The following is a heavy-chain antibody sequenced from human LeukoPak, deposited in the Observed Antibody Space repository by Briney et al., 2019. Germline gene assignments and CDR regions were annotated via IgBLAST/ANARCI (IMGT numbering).Heavy chain of an antibody. Sequence: SETLSLTCAVYGGSLSGYYWSWIRQPPRKGLEWIGEINHSGSTNYNPSLKSRVTISVDTSKNQFSLKLSSVTAADTAVYYCARRPPLHIAVAGRPFDYWGQGTLVTVSS. CDR2: INHSGST. V-gene: IGHV4-34*01. CDR1: GGSLSGYY. CDR3: ARRPPLHIAVAGRPFDY. D-gene: IGHD6-19*01. J-gene: IGHJ4*02.